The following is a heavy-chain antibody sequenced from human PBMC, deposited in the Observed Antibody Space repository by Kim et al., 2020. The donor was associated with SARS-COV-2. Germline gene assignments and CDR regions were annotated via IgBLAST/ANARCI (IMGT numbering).Heavy chain of an antibody. J-gene: IGHJ3*02. D-gene: IGHD6-13*01. V-gene: IGHV3-7*01. CDR2: IKQDGSEK. CDR3: ARDRAAALMWRYYAFDI. Sequence: GGSLRLSCAASGFTFSSYWMSWVRQAPGKGLEWVANIKQDGSEKYYVDSVKGRFTISRDNAKNSLYLQMNSLRAEDTAVYYCARDRAAALMWRYYAFDIWGQGTMVTVSS. CDR1: GFTFSSYW.